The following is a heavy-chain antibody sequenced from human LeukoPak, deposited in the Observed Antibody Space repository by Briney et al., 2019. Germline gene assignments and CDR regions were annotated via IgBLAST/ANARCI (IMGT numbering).Heavy chain of an antibody. CDR3: ARAYYDSSGYYTTGGY. CDR1: GGTFSSYT. J-gene: IGHJ4*02. V-gene: IGHV1-69*02. D-gene: IGHD3-22*01. CDR2: IIPILGIA. Sequence: SVKVSCKASGGTFSSYTISWVRQAPGQGLEWMGRIIPILGIANYAQKFQGRVTITADKSTSTAYVELSSLRSEDTAVYYCARAYYDSSGYYTTGGYWGQGTLVTVSS.